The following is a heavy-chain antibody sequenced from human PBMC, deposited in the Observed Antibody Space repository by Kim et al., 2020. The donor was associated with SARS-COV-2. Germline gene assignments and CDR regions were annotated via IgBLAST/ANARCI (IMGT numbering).Heavy chain of an antibody. CDR1: GGSFSGYY. V-gene: IGHV4-34*01. D-gene: IGHD3-10*01. CDR3: ARGPIYYYGSASD. CDR2: INHSGST. J-gene: IGHJ4*02. Sequence: SETLSLTCAVYGGSFSGYYWSWIRQPPGKGLEWIGEINHSGSTNYNPSLKSRVTISVDTSKNQFSLKLSSVTAADTAVYYCARGPIYYYGSASDWGQGTLVTVSS.